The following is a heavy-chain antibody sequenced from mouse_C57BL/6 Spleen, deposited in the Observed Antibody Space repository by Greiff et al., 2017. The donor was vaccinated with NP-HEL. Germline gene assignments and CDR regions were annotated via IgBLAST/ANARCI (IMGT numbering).Heavy chain of an antibody. Sequence: EVQLVESGGGLVQPGGSLKLSCAASGFTFSDYGMAWVRQAPRKGPEWVAFISNLAYSIYYADTVTGRFTISRENAKNTLYLEMSSLRSEDTAMYYCARQGSTVVAHWYFDVWGTGTTVTVSS. D-gene: IGHD1-1*01. CDR1: GFTFSDYG. CDR3: ARQGSTVVAHWYFDV. J-gene: IGHJ1*03. CDR2: ISNLAYSI. V-gene: IGHV5-15*01.